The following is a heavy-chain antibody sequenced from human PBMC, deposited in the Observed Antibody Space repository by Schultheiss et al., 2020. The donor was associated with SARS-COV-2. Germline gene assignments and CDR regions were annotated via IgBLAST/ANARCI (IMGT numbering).Heavy chain of an antibody. D-gene: IGHD6-19*01. CDR2: ISSSSSYT. CDR3: ARVPVAGVDY. Sequence: GGSLRLSCTPSGFTFGDYGMSWVRQAPGKGLEWVSYISSSSSYTNYADSVKGRFTISRDNAKNSLYLQMNSLRAEDTAVYYCARVPVAGVDYWGQGTLVTVSS. J-gene: IGHJ4*02. CDR1: GFTFGDYG. V-gene: IGHV3-11*06.